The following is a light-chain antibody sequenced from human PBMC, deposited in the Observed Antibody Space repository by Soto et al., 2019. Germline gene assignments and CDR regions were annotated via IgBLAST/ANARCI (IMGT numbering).Light chain of an antibody. CDR3: QQYDNLPLT. V-gene: IGKV1-33*01. CDR1: QDIRHY. CDR2: DAS. Sequence: IQMTQSPSSLSASVGDRVTITCQASQDIRHYLNWYQHKPGEDPKLLISDASNLETGVPSRFSGSGSGTHFTLTITTLQPEDISTYYCQQYDNLPLTCGGGTKVE. J-gene: IGKJ4*01.